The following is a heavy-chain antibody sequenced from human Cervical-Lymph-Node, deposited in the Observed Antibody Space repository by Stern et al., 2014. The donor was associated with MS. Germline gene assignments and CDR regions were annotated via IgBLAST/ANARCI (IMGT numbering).Heavy chain of an antibody. D-gene: IGHD6-19*01. CDR2: ISWNGGGI. CDR3: HVNGWHSLFES. V-gene: IGHV3-9*01. CDR1: GFSFEDYA. J-gene: IGHJ4*02. Sequence: EVQLVESGGGLVHPGRSLRVSCAASGFSFEDYAMHWVRQAPGKGLEWVSCISWNGGGIAYADSVKGRFTISRDNAKNFLYLQMTSLKNEDTAVAIGHVNGWHSLFESWGQGTLVIVSS.